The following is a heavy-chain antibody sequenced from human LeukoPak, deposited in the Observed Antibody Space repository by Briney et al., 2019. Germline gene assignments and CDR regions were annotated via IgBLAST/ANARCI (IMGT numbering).Heavy chain of an antibody. V-gene: IGHV4-39*01. J-gene: IGHJ3*02. CDR1: GGSISSSSYY. Sequence: NPSETLSLTCTVSGGSISSSSYYWGWIRQPPGKGLEWIGSIYYSGSTYYNPSLKSRVTISVDTSKNQFSLKLSSVTAADTAVYYCARWEEAAAGRDAFDIWGQGTMVTVSS. CDR2: IYYSGST. D-gene: IGHD6-13*01. CDR3: ARWEEAAAGRDAFDI.